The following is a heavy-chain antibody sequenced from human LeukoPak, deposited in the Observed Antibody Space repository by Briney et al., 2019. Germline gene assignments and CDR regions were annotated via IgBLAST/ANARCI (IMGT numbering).Heavy chain of an antibody. CDR2: INSDGSTT. J-gene: IGHJ4*02. D-gene: IGHD6-19*01. V-gene: IGHV3-74*01. Sequence: PGGSLRLSCAASGFTFSSYWMHWVRQAPGKGLVWVSRINSDGSTTNYADSVKGRFTISRDNAKNPLYLQMNSLRAEDTAVYYCARASGWYFDYWGQGTLVTVSS. CDR1: GFTFSSYW. CDR3: ARASGWYFDY.